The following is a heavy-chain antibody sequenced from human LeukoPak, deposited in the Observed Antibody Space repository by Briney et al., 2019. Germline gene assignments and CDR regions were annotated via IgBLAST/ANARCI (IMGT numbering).Heavy chain of an antibody. Sequence: SETLSLTCAVSGGSISSSNWWSWVRQPPGKGLEWIGEIYHSGSTNYNPSLKSRVTISVDKSKNQFSLKLSSVTAADTAVYYCASSGKGGYLWWYFDLWGRGTLVTVSS. J-gene: IGHJ2*01. CDR1: GGSISSSNW. D-gene: IGHD3-22*01. V-gene: IGHV4-4*02. CDR2: IYHSGST. CDR3: ASSGKGGYLWWYFDL.